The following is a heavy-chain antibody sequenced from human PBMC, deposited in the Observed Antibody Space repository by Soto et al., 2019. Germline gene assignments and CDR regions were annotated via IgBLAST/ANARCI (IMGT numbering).Heavy chain of an antibody. CDR3: ARGQDIVVVPADQPLDAFDI. D-gene: IGHD2-2*01. Sequence: PGGSLRLSCAASGFTFSSYGMHWVRQAPGKGLEWVAVIWYDGSNKYYADSVKGRFTISRDNSKNTLYLQMNSLRAEDTAVYYCARGQDIVVVPADQPLDAFDIWGQGTMLTVSS. J-gene: IGHJ3*02. CDR1: GFTFSSYG. CDR2: IWYDGSNK. V-gene: IGHV3-33*01.